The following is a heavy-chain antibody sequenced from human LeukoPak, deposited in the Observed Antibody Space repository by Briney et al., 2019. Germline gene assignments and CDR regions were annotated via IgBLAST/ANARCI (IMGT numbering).Heavy chain of an antibody. CDR3: ARINTYSDFRSGQAGGYMGV. Sequence: SETLSLTCTVSGGSISSYYWSWIRQPPGKGLEWIGYIYYSGSTNYNPSLKSRVTISVDTSKNQFSLKLSSVTAADTAVYYCARINTYSDFRSGQAGGYMGVWGKGTTVTVSS. CDR1: GGSISSYY. V-gene: IGHV4-59*01. J-gene: IGHJ6*03. D-gene: IGHD3-3*01. CDR2: IYYSGST.